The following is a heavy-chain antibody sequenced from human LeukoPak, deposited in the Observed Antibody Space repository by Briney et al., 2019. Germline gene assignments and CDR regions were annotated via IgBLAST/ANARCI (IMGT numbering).Heavy chain of an antibody. Sequence: ASVKVSCKASGYTFTSYDINSVRQATGQGLEWMGWMNPNSGNTGYAQKFQGRVTMTRNTSISTAYMELSSLRSEDTAVYYCARGRKPIAVAGYYFDYWGQGTLVTVSS. J-gene: IGHJ4*02. CDR3: ARGRKPIAVAGYYFDY. CDR2: MNPNSGNT. CDR1: GYTFTSYD. D-gene: IGHD6-19*01. V-gene: IGHV1-8*01.